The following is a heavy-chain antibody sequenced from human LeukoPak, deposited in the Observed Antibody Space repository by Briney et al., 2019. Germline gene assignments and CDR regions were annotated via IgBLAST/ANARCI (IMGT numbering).Heavy chain of an antibody. J-gene: IGHJ4*02. Sequence: SETLSLTCAVSGGSISSSNWWSWVRQPPGKGLEWIGEIYHSGSTNYNPSLKSRVTISVDKSKNQFSLKLSSVTAADTAVYYCARDQYYDILTGYYTYFDYWGQGTLVTVSS. CDR1: GGSISSSNW. V-gene: IGHV4-4*02. D-gene: IGHD3-9*01. CDR2: IYHSGST. CDR3: ARDQYYDILTGYYTYFDY.